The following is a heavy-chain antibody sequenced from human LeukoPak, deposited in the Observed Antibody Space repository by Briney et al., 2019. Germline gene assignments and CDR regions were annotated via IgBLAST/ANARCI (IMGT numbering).Heavy chain of an antibody. V-gene: IGHV3-7*01. Sequence: GGSLRLSCAASGFTFGNYWMSWVRQAPGKGLEWEANIKEDGSEEYYVDSVKGRFTISRDNTKNSLYLQMNSLRAEDTAVYYCARDPAAWDYWGQGTLVTVSS. CDR1: GFTFGNYW. CDR2: IKEDGSEE. CDR3: ARDPAAWDY. D-gene: IGHD6-13*01. J-gene: IGHJ4*02.